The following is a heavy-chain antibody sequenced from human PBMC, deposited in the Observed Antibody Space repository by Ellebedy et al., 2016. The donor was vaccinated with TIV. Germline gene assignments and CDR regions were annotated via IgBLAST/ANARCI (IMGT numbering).Heavy chain of an antibody. Sequence: GGSLRLSCAASGFTFNDSAMHWVRQAAGKGLEWVSGISWNSGSIGYADSVKGRFTISRDNAKSSLYLQMNSLRAEDTAVYYCAKDKRMITFGGVIDYWGQGTLVTVSS. V-gene: IGHV3-9*01. CDR3: AKDKRMITFGGVIDY. CDR1: GFTFNDSA. D-gene: IGHD3-16*01. J-gene: IGHJ4*02. CDR2: ISWNSGSI.